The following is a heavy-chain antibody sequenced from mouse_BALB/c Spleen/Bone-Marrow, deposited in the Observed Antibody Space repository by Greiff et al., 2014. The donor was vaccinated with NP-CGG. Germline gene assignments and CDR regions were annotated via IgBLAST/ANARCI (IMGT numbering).Heavy chain of an antibody. J-gene: IGHJ4*01. CDR3: AREVEDAMDY. CDR2: IWAGGST. D-gene: IGHD1-1*01. Sequence: VQLQQSGPGLVAPSQSLSITCTVSGFSFTSYGVHWVRQPPGKGLEWLGVIWAGGSTNYNSALMSRLSISKDNSKSQVFLKMNSLQTDDTAMYYCAREVEDAMDYWGQGTSVTVSS. CDR1: GFSFTSYG. V-gene: IGHV2-9*02.